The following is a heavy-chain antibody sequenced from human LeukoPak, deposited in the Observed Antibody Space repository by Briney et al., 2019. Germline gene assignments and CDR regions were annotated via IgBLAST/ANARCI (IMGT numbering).Heavy chain of an antibody. CDR2: INDSGST. Sequence: SETLSLTCTVSGGSITSSSYYWSWIRQPPGKGLEWIGEINDSGSTNYNPSLESRVTISVDTSKNQFSLKLSSVTAADTAVYYCAREKLYTSSWYELRYFDYWDHGTLVTVSS. V-gene: IGHV4-39*07. CDR1: GGSITSSSYY. J-gene: IGHJ4*01. D-gene: IGHD6-13*01. CDR3: AREKLYTSSWYELRYFDY.